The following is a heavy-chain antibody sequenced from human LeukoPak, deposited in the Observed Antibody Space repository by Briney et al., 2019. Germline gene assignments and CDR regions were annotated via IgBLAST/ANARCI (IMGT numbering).Heavy chain of an antibody. J-gene: IGHJ4*02. CDR3: AKTANFWYLDH. Sequence: PGGSLRLSCAASGFNFGTYAMHWVRQAPGKGLEWVALIWYDGRSKYYADSVKGRFTISRDNSENTLYLQMSGLTAGDTAIYYCAKTANFWYLDHWGQGTLVTVSS. V-gene: IGHV3-33*06. CDR1: GFNFGTYA. D-gene: IGHD1-1*01. CDR2: IWYDGRSK.